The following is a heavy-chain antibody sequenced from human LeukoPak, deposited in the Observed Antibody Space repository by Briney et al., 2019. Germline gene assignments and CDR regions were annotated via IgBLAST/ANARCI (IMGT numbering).Heavy chain of an antibody. CDR1: GDSIRSYY. V-gene: IGHV4-59*01. CDR3: ARVLPYSSGWGVDY. Sequence: SETLSLTCTVSGDSIRSYYWSWIRQPPGKGLEWIGYIYYTGSTNYNPSLKSRVTISVDTSKNQFSLNLISVTAADTAVYYCARVLPYSSGWGVDYWGQGALVTVSS. CDR2: IYYTGST. D-gene: IGHD6-19*01. J-gene: IGHJ4*02.